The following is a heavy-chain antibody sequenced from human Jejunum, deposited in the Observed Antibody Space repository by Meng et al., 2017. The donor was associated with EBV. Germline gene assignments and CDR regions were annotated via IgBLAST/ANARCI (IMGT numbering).Heavy chain of an antibody. CDR2: YYNSGST. CDR3: ARQGPSGRTFDY. CDR1: GGSISSSSYY. J-gene: IGHJ4*02. Sequence: QLQVQEAGPGPVKPSATLALTCTVSGGSISSSSYYWGWIRQPPGKGLELIGTYYNSGSTYYNPSLKSRVTISVDTSKNQFSLKLISVTAADTAAYYCARQGPSGRTFDYWGQGTLVTVSS. V-gene: IGHV4-39*01. D-gene: IGHD1-26*01.